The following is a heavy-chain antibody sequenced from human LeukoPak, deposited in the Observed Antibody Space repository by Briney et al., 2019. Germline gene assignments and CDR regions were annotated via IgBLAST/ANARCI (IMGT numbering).Heavy chain of an antibody. CDR1: GFTFSSYG. J-gene: IGHJ3*02. V-gene: IGHV3-30*03. Sequence: TGMSLRLACAASGFTFSSYGMHWVRQAPGKGLEWVAVISYDGSNKYYADSVKGRFTISRDNAKNTLYLQMNSLRAEDTAVYYCARDTADDAFDIWGQGTMVTVSS. CDR2: ISYDGSNK. CDR3: ARDTADDAFDI.